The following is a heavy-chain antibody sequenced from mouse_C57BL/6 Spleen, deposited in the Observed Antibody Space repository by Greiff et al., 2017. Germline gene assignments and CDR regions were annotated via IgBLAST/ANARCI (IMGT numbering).Heavy chain of an antibody. V-gene: IGHV5-17*01. J-gene: IGHJ3*01. Sequence: EVKLVESGGGLVKPGGSLKLSCAASGFTFSDYGMHWVRQAPEKGLEWVAYISSGSSTIYYADTVKGRFTISRDNAKNTLFLQMTSLRSEDTAMYYCARGGDGYYPSWFAYWGQGTLVTVSA. CDR2: ISSGSSTI. CDR1: GFTFSDYG. CDR3: ARGGDGYYPSWFAY. D-gene: IGHD2-3*01.